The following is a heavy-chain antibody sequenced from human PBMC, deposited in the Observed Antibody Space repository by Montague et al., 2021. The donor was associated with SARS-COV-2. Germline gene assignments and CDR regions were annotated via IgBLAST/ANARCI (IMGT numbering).Heavy chain of an antibody. CDR3: ARHGGNTGPYVDY. Sequence: TLSLTCTVSGGSISSGGHYWSWIRQHPGKGLDWIVYIYYSGSTYYYPSLKSRVTISVDTSKNQFSLKMMSVTAADTAVYFCARHGGNTGPYVDYWGRGTLVTVSS. J-gene: IGHJ4*02. D-gene: IGHD4-23*01. V-gene: IGHV4-31*03. CDR2: IYYSGST. CDR1: GGSISSGGHY.